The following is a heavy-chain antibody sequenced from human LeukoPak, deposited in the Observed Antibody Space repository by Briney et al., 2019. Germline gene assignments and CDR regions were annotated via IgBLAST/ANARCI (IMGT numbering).Heavy chain of an antibody. Sequence: SETLSLTCTVSGYSISSGYYWGWIRQPPGKGLEWIGSIYHSGSTYYNPSLKSRVTISVDTSKNQFSLKLSSVTAADTAVYYCASPGGNSGKHFDYWGQRTLVTVSS. CDR2: IYHSGST. J-gene: IGHJ4*02. CDR3: ASPGGNSGKHFDY. D-gene: IGHD4-23*01. CDR1: GYSISSGYY. V-gene: IGHV4-38-2*02.